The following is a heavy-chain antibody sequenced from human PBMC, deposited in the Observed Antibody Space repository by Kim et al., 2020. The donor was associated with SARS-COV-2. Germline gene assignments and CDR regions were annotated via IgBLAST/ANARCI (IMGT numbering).Heavy chain of an antibody. CDR2: INSDGGDT. V-gene: IGHV3-74*01. CDR1: GFTFSNYW. Sequence: GGSLRISCEASGFTFSNYWMNWVRQGPGKGLVWVSRINSDGGDTHYADSVKGRFTISRDKAENTLHLQLNSLGVEDTAIYYCARGTFQQGFDPWGQGTLVTVSS. CDR3: ARGTFQQGFDP. J-gene: IGHJ5*02.